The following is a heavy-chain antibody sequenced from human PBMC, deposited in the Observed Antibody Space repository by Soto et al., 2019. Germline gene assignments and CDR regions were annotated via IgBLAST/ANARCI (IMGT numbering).Heavy chain of an antibody. Sequence: SETLSLTCTVSGGSISSGDFYWSWIRQPPGKGLEWIGYIYYSGITNYNPSLESRVTFSIDTSNSQFSLRLSSVTAADTAVYFCARAGNYDVLSGRMYYFDSWGQGTPVTVSS. D-gene: IGHD3-3*01. CDR3: ARAGNYDVLSGRMYYFDS. CDR1: GGSISSGDFY. V-gene: IGHV4-30-4*01. CDR2: IYYSGIT. J-gene: IGHJ4*02.